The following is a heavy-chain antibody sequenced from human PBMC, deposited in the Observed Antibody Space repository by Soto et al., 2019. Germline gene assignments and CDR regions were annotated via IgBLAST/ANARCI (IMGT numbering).Heavy chain of an antibody. V-gene: IGHV1-69*13. J-gene: IGHJ4*02. D-gene: IGHD3-22*01. CDR2: IIPIFGTA. CDR1: GGTFSSYA. CDR3: ARDNGRNSSGYYHY. Sequence: ASVKVSCKASGGTFSSYASSWVRQAPGQGLEWMGGIIPIFGTANYAQKFQGRVTITADESTSTAYMELSSLRSEDTAVYYCARDNGRNSSGYYHYWGQGTLVTVSS.